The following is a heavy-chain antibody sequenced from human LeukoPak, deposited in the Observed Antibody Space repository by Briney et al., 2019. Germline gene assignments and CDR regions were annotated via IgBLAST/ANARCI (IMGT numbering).Heavy chain of an antibody. Sequence: ASVKVSCKASGYSFSNYGISWVRQAPGQGLEWVGWISAYNGYTNYAQKLQDRVTMTTDPSTSTAYMELRRLTPDDMAVYYCARGSNRIGDRLDYWGQGTLVTASA. D-gene: IGHD1-14*01. V-gene: IGHV1-18*03. CDR1: GYSFSNYG. CDR3: ARGSNRIGDRLDY. J-gene: IGHJ4*02. CDR2: ISAYNGYT.